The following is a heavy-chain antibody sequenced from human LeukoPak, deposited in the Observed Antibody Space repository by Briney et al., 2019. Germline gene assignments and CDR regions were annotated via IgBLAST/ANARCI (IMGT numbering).Heavy chain of an antibody. CDR3: AGVTVATGEY. Sequence: SETLSLTCAVYGGSFSGYYWSWIRQPPGKGLEWIGEINHSGSTNYNPSLKRRGTISVDTSKNQFSLKLSSVTAADTAVYYCAGVTVATGEYWGQGTLVTVSS. V-gene: IGHV4-34*01. D-gene: IGHD5-12*01. CDR1: GGSFSGYY. CDR2: INHSGST. J-gene: IGHJ4*02.